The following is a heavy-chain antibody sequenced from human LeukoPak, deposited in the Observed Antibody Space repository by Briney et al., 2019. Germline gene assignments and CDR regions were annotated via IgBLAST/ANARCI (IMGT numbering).Heavy chain of an antibody. V-gene: IGHV4-4*07. D-gene: IGHD3-10*01. J-gene: IGHJ5*02. CDR2: IYTSGST. CDR3: ARGILWFGEYNWFDP. Sequence: SETLSLTCTVSGGSISSYYWSWIRQPAGKGLEWIGRIYTSGSTNYNPSLKSRVTMSVDTSKNQFSLKLSSVTAADTAVYYCARGILWFGEYNWFDPWGQGTLVTVSS. CDR1: GGSISSYY.